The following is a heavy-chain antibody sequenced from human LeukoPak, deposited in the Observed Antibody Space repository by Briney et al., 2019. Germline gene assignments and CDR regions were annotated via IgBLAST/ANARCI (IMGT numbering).Heavy chain of an antibody. CDR1: GYTFTSYG. CDR2: ISTYNGNT. V-gene: IGHV1-18*01. CDR3: ARVATIFGVVNLAGVVCNWFDP. D-gene: IGHD3-3*01. Sequence: ASVKVSCKASGYTFTSYGISWVRQAPGQGLEWMGWISTYNGNTNYAQKLQGRVTMTTDTSTSTAYMELRNLRSDDTAVFYCARVATIFGVVNLAGVVCNWFDPWGQGTLVTVSS. J-gene: IGHJ5*02.